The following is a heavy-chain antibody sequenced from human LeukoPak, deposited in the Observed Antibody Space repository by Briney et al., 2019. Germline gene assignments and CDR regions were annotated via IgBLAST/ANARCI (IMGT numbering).Heavy chain of an antibody. CDR1: GFTFSSYW. Sequence: PGGSLRLSCAASGFTFSSYWMSWVRQAPGKGLEWVANIKQDGSEKYYVDSVKGRFTISRDNAKNSLYLQMNSLRAEDTAVYYCARDQWFGSYAFDIWGQGTMVTVSS. J-gene: IGHJ3*02. CDR3: ARDQWFGSYAFDI. CDR2: IKQDGSEK. V-gene: IGHV3-7*01. D-gene: IGHD3-10*01.